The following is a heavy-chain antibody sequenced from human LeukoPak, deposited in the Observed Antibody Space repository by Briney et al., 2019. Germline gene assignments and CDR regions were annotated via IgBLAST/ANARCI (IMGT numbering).Heavy chain of an antibody. CDR2: LSGTGGST. CDR1: RFTFSSYA. D-gene: IGHD6-13*01. Sequence: GGSLRLSCAASRFTFSSYALNSVRPAPGKGLEGVSDLSGTGGSTYYAYSVKGRFTISRDNSRNTLYLQMNSLRVEDTAVYYCAKKGLASAGRPPYFDDWGQGALVTVSS. V-gene: IGHV3-23*01. CDR3: AKKGLASAGRPPYFDD. J-gene: IGHJ4*02.